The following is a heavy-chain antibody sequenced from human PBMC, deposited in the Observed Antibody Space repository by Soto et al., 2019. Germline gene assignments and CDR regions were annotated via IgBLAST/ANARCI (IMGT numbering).Heavy chain of an antibody. J-gene: IGHJ5*02. CDR2: INPNSGGT. Sequence: ASVKVSCKASGYTFTGYYMHCVRQAPGQGLEWMGWINPNSGGTNYAQKFQGRVTMTRDTSISTAYMELSRLRSDDTAVYYCAREGYSSSSVWFDPWGQGTLVTVSX. CDR1: GYTFTGYY. D-gene: IGHD6-6*01. V-gene: IGHV1-2*02. CDR3: AREGYSSSSVWFDP.